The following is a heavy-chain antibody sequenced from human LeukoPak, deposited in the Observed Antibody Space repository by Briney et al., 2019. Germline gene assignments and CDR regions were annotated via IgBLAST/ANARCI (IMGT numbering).Heavy chain of an antibody. CDR2: ISYDGSNK. V-gene: IGHV3-30*06. CDR1: GFTFSSYG. CDR3: ARDSKWDPGDY. D-gene: IGHD1-26*01. Sequence: PGGSLRLSFSASGFTFSSYGSHSVPQTPGKGLELVAVISYDGSNKYYADSVKGRFTISRDNSKNTLYLQMNSLRAEDTAVYYCARDSKWDPGDYWGQGTLVTVSS. J-gene: IGHJ4*02.